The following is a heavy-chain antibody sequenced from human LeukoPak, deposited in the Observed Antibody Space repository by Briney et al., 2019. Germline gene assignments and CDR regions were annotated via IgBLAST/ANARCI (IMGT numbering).Heavy chain of an antibody. V-gene: IGHV3-74*01. CDR2: ITGDGSDI. J-gene: IGHJ5*02. D-gene: IGHD4-17*01. Sequence: GGSLSLSCEPSGVTPKKFWTHWVPQAPGEGVVWVSRITGDGSDIAYADSVKGRFTVSRDDAKNTLFLQMTSLRVEDTAIYYCARDAYTTTSNWLDPWGQGTLVTVSS. CDR1: GVTPKKFW. CDR3: ARDAYTTTSNWLDP.